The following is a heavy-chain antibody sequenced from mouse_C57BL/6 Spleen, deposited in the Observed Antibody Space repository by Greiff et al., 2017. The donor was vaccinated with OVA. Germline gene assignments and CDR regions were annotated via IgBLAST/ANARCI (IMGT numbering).Heavy chain of an antibody. J-gene: IGHJ1*03. D-gene: IGHD1-1*01. CDR2: IHPNSGST. Sequence: QVHVKQPGAELVKPGASVKLSCKASGYTFTSYWMHWVKQRPGQGLEWIGMIHPNSGSTNYNEKFKSKATLTVDKSSSTAYMQLSSLTSEDSAVYYCARDYGSRSWYFDVWGTGTTVTVSS. CDR3: ARDYGSRSWYFDV. CDR1: GYTFTSYW. V-gene: IGHV1-64*01.